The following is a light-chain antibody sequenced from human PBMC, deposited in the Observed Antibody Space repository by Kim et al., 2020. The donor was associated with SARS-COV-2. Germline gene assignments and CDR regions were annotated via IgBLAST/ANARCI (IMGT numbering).Light chain of an antibody. Sequence: APGERATLSCRASQSVRSSYLDWYQQKTGQAPRLLIYGASSRATGIPDRFSGSGSGTDFTLTISRLEPEDFAVYYCQQYGRSPWTFGQGTKVDIK. V-gene: IGKV3-20*01. J-gene: IGKJ1*01. CDR2: GAS. CDR1: QSVRSSY. CDR3: QQYGRSPWT.